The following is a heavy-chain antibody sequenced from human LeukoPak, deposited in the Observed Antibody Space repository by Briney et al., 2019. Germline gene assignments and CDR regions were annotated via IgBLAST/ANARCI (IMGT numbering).Heavy chain of an antibody. CDR3: ARGVTVTTYYYYGMDV. CDR1: GFTFSSYW. CDR2: INSDGSST. J-gene: IGHJ6*02. D-gene: IGHD4-17*01. V-gene: IGHV3-74*01. Sequence: GGSLRLSCAASGFTFSSYWMHWVRQAPGKGLVWVSRINSDGSSTSYADSVKGRFTISRDNAKNTLYLQMNSLRAEDTAVYCCARGVTVTTYYYYGMDVWGQGTTVTVSS.